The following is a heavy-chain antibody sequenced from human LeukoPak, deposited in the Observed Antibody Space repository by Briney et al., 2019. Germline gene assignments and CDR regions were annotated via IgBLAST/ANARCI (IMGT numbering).Heavy chain of an antibody. V-gene: IGHV3-72*01. J-gene: IGHJ4*02. Sequence: GGSLRLSCGTSGFTFSDYYMDWVRQAPGKGLEWVGRSRNKARSHTTEHAASVKGRFTVSRDNSANSLYLQMNSLKTEDTAVYYCANQPFIVVVPAARRDYWGQGTLVTVSS. CDR2: SRNKARSHTT. CDR1: GFTFSDYY. D-gene: IGHD2-2*01. CDR3: ANQPFIVVVPAARRDY.